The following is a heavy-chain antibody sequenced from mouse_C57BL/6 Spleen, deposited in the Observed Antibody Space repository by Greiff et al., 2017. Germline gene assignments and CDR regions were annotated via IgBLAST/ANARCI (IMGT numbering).Heavy chain of an antibody. Sequence: QVQLQQPGAELVKPGASVKLSCKASGYNFTSYWMHWVKQRPGQGLEWIGMIHPNSGSTNYNENFQSKATLTVDKSYSTAYMQLSGLTSEDSAFNFCARDGTGTGDFGYWGQGTTLTVSS. D-gene: IGHD4-1*01. J-gene: IGHJ2*01. V-gene: IGHV1-64*01. CDR2: IHPNSGST. CDR1: GYNFTSYW. CDR3: ARDGTGTGDFGY.